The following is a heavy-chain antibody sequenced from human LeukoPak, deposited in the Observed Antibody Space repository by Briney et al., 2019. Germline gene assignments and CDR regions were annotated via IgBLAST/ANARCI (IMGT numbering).Heavy chain of an antibody. D-gene: IGHD5-24*01. CDR2: IFYSGTT. Sequence: PSETLSLTCTVSGGSISSHYWSWIRQPPGKGLEWIGYIFYSGTTKYNPSLKSRAAISIGTSKNQFSLKLTSVTAADTAVYYCASDGDGYNYWFDPWGQGTLVTVSS. CDR1: GGSISSHY. CDR3: ASDGDGYNYWFDP. J-gene: IGHJ5*02. V-gene: IGHV4-59*11.